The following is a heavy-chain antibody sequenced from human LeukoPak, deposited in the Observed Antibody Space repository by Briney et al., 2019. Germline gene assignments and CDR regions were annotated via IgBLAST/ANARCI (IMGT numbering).Heavy chain of an antibody. CDR2: INWNGDST. CDR1: GFTFEADG. D-gene: IGHD6-13*01. Sequence: PGGSLGLSCAASGFTFEADGMSWVRQAPGKGLEWVSGINWNGDSTGYADSVKGRFTISRDNAKNALYLQMNSLRAEDTALYYCASAAAYYYYQYMDVWGKGTTVIVSS. CDR3: ASAAAYYYYQYMDV. V-gene: IGHV3-20*04. J-gene: IGHJ6*03.